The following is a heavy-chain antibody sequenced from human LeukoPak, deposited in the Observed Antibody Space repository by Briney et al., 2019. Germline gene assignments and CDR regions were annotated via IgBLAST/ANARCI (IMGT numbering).Heavy chain of an antibody. CDR1: GFTFSSYG. Sequence: GRFLRLSCAASGFTFSSYGMHWVRQAPGKGLEWVAVISYDGSNKYYADSVKGRFTISRDNSKNTLYLQMNSLRAEDTAVYYCAKVVAAAGTIPYYYYGMDVWGKGTTVTVSS. D-gene: IGHD6-13*01. J-gene: IGHJ6*04. CDR3: AKVVAAAGTIPYYYYGMDV. V-gene: IGHV3-30*18. CDR2: ISYDGSNK.